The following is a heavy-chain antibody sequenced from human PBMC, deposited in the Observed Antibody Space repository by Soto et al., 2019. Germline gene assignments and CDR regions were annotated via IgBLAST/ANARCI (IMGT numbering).Heavy chain of an antibody. Sequence: QVQLVESGGGVVQPGRSLRLSCAASGITFSSYDMHWVRQAPGKGLEWVAVISYDGSNKYYAESVKGRFTISRDNDKNTLCLQMSSLRAEDTAVYYCATEYWPARASGSPLGYWGQGTRVTGSS. D-gene: IGHD3-10*01. CDR3: ATEYWPARASGSPLGY. CDR2: ISYDGSNK. CDR1: GITFSSYD. J-gene: IGHJ4*02. V-gene: IGHV3-30*03.